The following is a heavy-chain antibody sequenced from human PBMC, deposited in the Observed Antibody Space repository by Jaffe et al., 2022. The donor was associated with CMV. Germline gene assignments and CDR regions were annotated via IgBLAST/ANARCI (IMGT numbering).Heavy chain of an antibody. CDR2: IKKDGGEK. Sequence: EVQLVESGGGLVQPGGSLRLSCEASGFIFSDYWMSWVRQVPGKGLEWVANIKKDGGEKYYVDSVKGRFTISRDNAKNSVYLQMNSLRAEDTAVYYCARLYHDFWRGYRPFDPWGQGTLVTVTS. V-gene: IGHV3-7*03. J-gene: IGHJ5*02. CDR1: GFIFSDYW. CDR3: ARLYHDFWRGYRPFDP. D-gene: IGHD3-3*01.